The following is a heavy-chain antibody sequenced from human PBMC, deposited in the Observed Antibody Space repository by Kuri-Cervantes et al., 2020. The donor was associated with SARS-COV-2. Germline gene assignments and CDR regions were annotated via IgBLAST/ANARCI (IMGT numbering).Heavy chain of an antibody. D-gene: IGHD5-18*01. CDR3: ASRRGYSYGIAVGDAFDI. Sequence: GGSLRLSCKASGGTFSSYAISWVRQAPGQGLEWMGRIIPILGTANYAQKFQGRVTITADKSTSTAYMELSSLGSEDTAVYYCASRRGYSYGIAVGDAFDIWGQGTMVTVSS. CDR2: IIPILGTA. CDR1: GGTFSSYA. J-gene: IGHJ3*02. V-gene: IGHV1-69*04.